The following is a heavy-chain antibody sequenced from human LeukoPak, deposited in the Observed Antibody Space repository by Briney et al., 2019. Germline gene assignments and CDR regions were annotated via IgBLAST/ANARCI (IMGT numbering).Heavy chain of an antibody. CDR3: ARHRDFWSGYYTGDAYYYGMDV. Sequence: GESLKISCKGSGYRFTSYWITWVRQMPGKGLEWMGRIDPSESYTNYSPSFRGHVTISADKSISTAYLQWSSLKASDTAMYYCARHRDFWSGYYTGDAYYYGMDVWGQGTTVTVSS. V-gene: IGHV5-10-1*01. J-gene: IGHJ6*02. CDR2: IDPSESYT. D-gene: IGHD3-3*01. CDR1: GYRFTSYW.